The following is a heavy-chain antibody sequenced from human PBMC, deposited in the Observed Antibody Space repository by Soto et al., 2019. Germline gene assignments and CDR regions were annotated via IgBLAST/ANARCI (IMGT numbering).Heavy chain of an antibody. CDR1: GFTFSNYG. D-gene: IGHD3-16*01. CDR2: ISGSGGST. V-gene: IGHV3-23*01. Sequence: EVQLLESGGGLIQPGGSLRLSCEASGFTFSNYGMTWVRLAPGKGLEWDSTISGSGGSTFYADPVKGRFTISRDNSKNTLYLQMNSLRAEDTAVYYCAKEMIASTLADFFDYWGQGTLVTVSS. J-gene: IGHJ4*02. CDR3: AKEMIASTLADFFDY.